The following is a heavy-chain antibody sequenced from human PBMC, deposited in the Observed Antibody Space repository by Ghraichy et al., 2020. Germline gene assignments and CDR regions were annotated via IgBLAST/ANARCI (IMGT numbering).Heavy chain of an antibody. D-gene: IGHD5-12*01. CDR3: ARGRGKSGYYIDY. V-gene: IGHV3-74*01. Sequence: GGSLRLSCAASGFSFGSYWMHWVRQVPGKGLVWVSHIDNYMTTRSYADSVKGRFTISRDNTKNTLYLEMGELRVDDTAVYYCARGRGKSGYYIDYWGQGSLVTVS. CDR1: GFSFGSYW. CDR2: IDNYMTTR. J-gene: IGHJ4*02.